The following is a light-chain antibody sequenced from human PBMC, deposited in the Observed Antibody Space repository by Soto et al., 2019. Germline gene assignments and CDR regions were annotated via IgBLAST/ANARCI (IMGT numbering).Light chain of an antibody. Sequence: DIQMTQSPSTLSASVGDTVTVTCRASQGLNSYLTWYQQKXGKATKLLIYAASTLQSGVPSRFSGSGSGTEFTLTISSLQPEDFATYYCQHLNGYPITFGQGTRLEI. CDR1: QGLNSY. CDR2: AAS. CDR3: QHLNGYPIT. J-gene: IGKJ5*01. V-gene: IGKV1-9*01.